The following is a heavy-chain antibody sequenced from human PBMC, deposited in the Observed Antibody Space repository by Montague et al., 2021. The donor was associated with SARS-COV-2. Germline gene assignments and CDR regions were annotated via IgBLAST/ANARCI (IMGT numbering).Heavy chain of an antibody. J-gene: IGHJ6*02. CDR2: IDWDDDT. CDR1: GFSLSTSGMC. CDR3: ARRTYDILTGYDDGMDV. Sequence: VKPTQTLTLTCTFSGFSLSTSGMCVSWIRQPPGKALEWLARIDWDDDTYYSTSLKTRLTISKDTSKNQVVLTMTNMDPVDTATYYCARRTYDILTGYDDGMDVWGQGTTVNVSS. D-gene: IGHD3-9*01. V-gene: IGHV2-70*11.